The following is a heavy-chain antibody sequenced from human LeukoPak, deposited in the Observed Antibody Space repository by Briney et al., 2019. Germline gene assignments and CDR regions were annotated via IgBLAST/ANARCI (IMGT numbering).Heavy chain of an antibody. CDR3: ARPAYCGGDCLYYFDY. CDR2: ISGSGGST. J-gene: IGHJ4*02. D-gene: IGHD2-21*01. V-gene: IGHV3-23*01. Sequence: GGSLRLSCAASGFTFSSYAMSWVRQAPGEGLEWVSAISGSGGSTYYADSVKGRFTISRDNSKNTLYLQMNSLRAEDTAVYYCARPAYCGGDCLYYFDYWGQGTLVTVSS. CDR1: GFTFSSYA.